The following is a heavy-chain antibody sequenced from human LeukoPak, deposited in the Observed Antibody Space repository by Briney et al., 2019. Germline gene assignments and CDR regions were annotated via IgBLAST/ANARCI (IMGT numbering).Heavy chain of an antibody. CDR3: AKVPKYCGGDCYSYLDY. D-gene: IGHD2-21*02. Sequence: QTGGSLRLSCAASGFTFSSFGLSWVRQAPGKGLEWVSIISGSGAGTIYADSVKGRFTASRDNSKNTLYLQMNTLRAEDTAVYYCAKVPKYCGGDCYSYLDYWGQGTLVTVSS. J-gene: IGHJ4*02. CDR1: GFTFSSFG. V-gene: IGHV3-23*01. CDR2: ISGSGAGT.